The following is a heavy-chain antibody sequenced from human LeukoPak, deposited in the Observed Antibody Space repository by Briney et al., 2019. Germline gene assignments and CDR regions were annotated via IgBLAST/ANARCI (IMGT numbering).Heavy chain of an antibody. V-gene: IGHV7-4-1*02. Sequence: ASETVSCKASGYTLTRYGISWVRQAPGHALEGGGWSSTHTGNPTYAQGFTGLFVYSLDTSVSTAYLQISSLKAEDTAVYYCARKSVAATPRYIVYQYSYRDVWGKGTTVTVSS. CDR1: GYTLTRYG. CDR3: ARKSVAATPRYIVYQYSYRDV. D-gene: IGHD2-15*01. CDR2: SSTHTGNP. J-gene: IGHJ6*03.